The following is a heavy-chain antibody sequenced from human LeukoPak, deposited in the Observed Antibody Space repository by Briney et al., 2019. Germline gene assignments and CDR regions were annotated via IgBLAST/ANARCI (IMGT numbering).Heavy chain of an antibody. CDR1: GFTFSDYY. Sequence: GGSLRLSCAASGFTFSDYYMSWIRQAPGKGLEWVSYISSSGSTIYYADSVKGRFTISRDNAKNSLYLQMNSLRAEDTAVSYCARSPPSAGKWEAYVDYWGQGTLVTVSS. J-gene: IGHJ4*02. V-gene: IGHV3-11*01. CDR3: ARSPPSAGKWEAYVDY. CDR2: ISSSGSTI. D-gene: IGHD1-26*01.